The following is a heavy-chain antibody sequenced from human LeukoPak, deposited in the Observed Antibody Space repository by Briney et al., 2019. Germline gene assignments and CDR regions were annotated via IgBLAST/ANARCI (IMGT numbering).Heavy chain of an antibody. CDR2: MNEYGSEI. Sequence: GGSLRLSCVASGFSFSGFSMSWVRQAPGKGLEWVAKMNEYGSEIFYVDSVKGRFTISRDNSKNTLYLQMNSLRAEDTAVYYCARGYSPALYFDYWGQGTLVTVSS. D-gene: IGHD5-18*01. J-gene: IGHJ4*02. CDR3: ARGYSPALYFDY. CDR1: GFSFSGFS. V-gene: IGHV3-7*01.